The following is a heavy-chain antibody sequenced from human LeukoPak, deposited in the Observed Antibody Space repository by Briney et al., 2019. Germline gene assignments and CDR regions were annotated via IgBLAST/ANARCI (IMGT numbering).Heavy chain of an antibody. Sequence: PGGSLRLSCAASGFTFSDYYMSWIRQAPGKGLEWIGVSTYYNPSLKNRVTISRDTSKNQFSLKLSSVTAADTAIYYCARAGYSYGIISYFDSWGQGTLVTVSS. CDR2: VST. V-gene: IGHV4-34*01. CDR3: ARAGYSYGIISYFDS. CDR1: GFTFSDYY. J-gene: IGHJ4*02. D-gene: IGHD5-18*01.